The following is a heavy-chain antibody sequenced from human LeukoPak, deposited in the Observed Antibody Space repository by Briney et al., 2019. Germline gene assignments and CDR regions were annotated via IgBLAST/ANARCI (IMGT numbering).Heavy chain of an antibody. D-gene: IGHD1-20*01. J-gene: IGHJ3*02. CDR2: ISYDGSNK. V-gene: IGHV3-30-3*01. CDR3: ARVLSHNWNDVGAFDI. CDR1: GFTSSSYA. Sequence: GGSLRLSCAASGFTSSSYAMPWVRQAPGKGLEWVAVISYDGSNKYYADSVKGRFTVSRDNSKNTLYLQMNSLRAEDTAVYYCARVLSHNWNDVGAFDIWGQGTMVTVSS.